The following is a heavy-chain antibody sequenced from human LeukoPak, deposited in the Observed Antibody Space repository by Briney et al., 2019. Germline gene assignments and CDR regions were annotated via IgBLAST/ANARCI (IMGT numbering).Heavy chain of an antibody. Sequence: GGSLRLSCAASGFTFSDYYMSWIRQAPGKGLEWVSYISSSGSTIYYADSVKGRFTISRDNAKNSLYLQMNSLRAEDTAVYYCARDSTMVRGVTNWFDPWGQGTLVTVSS. CDR2: ISSSGSTI. D-gene: IGHD3-10*01. CDR3: ARDSTMVRGVTNWFDP. CDR1: GFTFSDYY. J-gene: IGHJ5*02. V-gene: IGHV3-11*01.